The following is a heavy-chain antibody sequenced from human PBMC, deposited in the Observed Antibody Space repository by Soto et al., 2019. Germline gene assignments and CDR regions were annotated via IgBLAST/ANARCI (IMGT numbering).Heavy chain of an antibody. CDR2: INAGNGNT. CDR3: ARVNYCSGGSCYPYYFDY. Sequence: ASVKVSCKASGYTFTSYAMHWVRQAPGQRLEWMGWINAGNGNTKYSQKFQGRVTITRDTSASTAYMELSSLRSEDTAVYYCARVNYCSGGSCYPYYFDYWGQGTLVTVSS. CDR1: GYTFTSYA. V-gene: IGHV1-3*01. J-gene: IGHJ4*02. D-gene: IGHD2-15*01.